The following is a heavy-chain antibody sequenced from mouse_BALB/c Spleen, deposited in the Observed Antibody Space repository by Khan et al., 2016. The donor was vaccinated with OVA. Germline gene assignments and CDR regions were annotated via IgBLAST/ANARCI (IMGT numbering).Heavy chain of an antibody. CDR1: GFSLTSYG. D-gene: IGHD2-14*01. CDR2: IWAGGST. J-gene: IGHJ4*01. CDR3: ARVDYRYDGIYYYAMDY. Sequence: QVQLKQSGPGLVAPSQSLSITCTVSGFSLTSYGVHWVRQPPGKGLEWLGVIWAGGSTNYNSALMSRLSISKDNSKSQVFLKMNSLQTDDTAMYYCARVDYRYDGIYYYAMDYWGQGTSVTVSS. V-gene: IGHV2-9*02.